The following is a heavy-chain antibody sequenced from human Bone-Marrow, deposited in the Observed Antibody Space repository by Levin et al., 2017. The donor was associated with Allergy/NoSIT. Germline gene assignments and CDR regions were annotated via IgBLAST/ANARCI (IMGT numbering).Heavy chain of an antibody. CDR3: AKMSVRCSGGRCYSGDLDY. CDR2: ISSSSNTM. J-gene: IGHJ4*02. CDR1: GFTFSSYS. D-gene: IGHD2-15*01. V-gene: IGHV3-48*01. Sequence: GGSLRLSCAASGFTFSSYSMNWVRQAPGKGLEWISYISSSSNTMYYADSVKGQFTISRDNSKNTLLLQLSSLRAEDTALYYCAKMSVRCSGGRCYSGDLDYWGQGTLVSVSS.